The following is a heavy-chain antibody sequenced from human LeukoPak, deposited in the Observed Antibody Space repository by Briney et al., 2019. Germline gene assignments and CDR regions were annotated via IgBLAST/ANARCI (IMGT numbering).Heavy chain of an antibody. D-gene: IGHD4-23*01. CDR1: GFTFSSYA. CDR2: ISGSGGST. V-gene: IGHV3-23*01. CDR3: ARDKKSMTTVVTPSYYYYMDV. J-gene: IGHJ6*03. Sequence: GGSLRLSCAASGFTFSSYAMSWVRQAPGKGLEWVSAISGSGGSTYYADSVKGRFTISRDNAKNSLYLQMNSLRAEDTAVYYCARDKKSMTTVVTPSYYYYMDVWGKGTTVTVSS.